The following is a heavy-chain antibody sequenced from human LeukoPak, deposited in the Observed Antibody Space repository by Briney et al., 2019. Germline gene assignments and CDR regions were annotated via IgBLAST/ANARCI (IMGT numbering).Heavy chain of an antibody. CDR1: GFAFSSYG. V-gene: IGHV3-30*02. CDR2: IRYDGSNK. CDR3: AKVRRAPAATYFDY. J-gene: IGHJ4*02. Sequence: GGSLRLSCAASGFAFSSYGMHWVRQAPGKGLEWVAFIRYDGSNKYYADSVKGRFTISRDNSKNTLYLQMNSLRAEDTAVYYCAKVRRAPAATYFDYWGQGTLVTVSS. D-gene: IGHD2-2*01.